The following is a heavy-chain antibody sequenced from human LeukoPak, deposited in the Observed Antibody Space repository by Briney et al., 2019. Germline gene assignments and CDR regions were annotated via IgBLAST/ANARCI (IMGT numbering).Heavy chain of an antibody. V-gene: IGHV4-59*01. D-gene: IGHD6-19*01. Sequence: SETLSLTCTVSGGSISSYYWSWIRQPPGKGLEWIGYIYYSGSTNYNPSLKSRVTISVDTSKNQFSLKLSSVTAADTAVYYCARDPYGWLSAFDIWGQGTMVTVSS. CDR1: GGSISSYY. CDR2: IYYSGST. CDR3: ARDPYGWLSAFDI. J-gene: IGHJ3*02.